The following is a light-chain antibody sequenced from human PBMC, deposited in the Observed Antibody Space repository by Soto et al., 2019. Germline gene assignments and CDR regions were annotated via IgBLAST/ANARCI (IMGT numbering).Light chain of an antibody. V-gene: IGLV1-47*01. CDR1: TSNIGSNY. CDR2: RNN. Sequence: QSALTRPPSASGTPGQRVTLSCSGSTSNIGSNYVYWYQQLPGAAPKLLIYRNNQRPSGVPDRFSGSKSGTSASLAISGLRSEDEADYYCAAWDDSLSAYVFGTGTKVTVL. CDR3: AAWDDSLSAYV. J-gene: IGLJ1*01.